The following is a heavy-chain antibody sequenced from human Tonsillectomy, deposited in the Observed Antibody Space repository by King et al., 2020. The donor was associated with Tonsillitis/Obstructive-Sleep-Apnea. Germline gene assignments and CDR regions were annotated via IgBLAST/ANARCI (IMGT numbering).Heavy chain of an antibody. J-gene: IGHJ4*02. D-gene: IGHD1-26*01. Sequence: VQLVESGAEVKMPGASVKVSCKASGYTFISYGISWVRQAPGQGLEWMGWINAYNGNTNYAQKFQGRVTMTTDTSTSTAYMELRSLRSDDTAVYYCERGPYSGSFLGHYSFDYWGQGTLVTVSS. CDR2: INAYNGNT. CDR1: GYTFISYG. V-gene: IGHV1-18*01. CDR3: ERGPYSGSFLGHYSFDY.